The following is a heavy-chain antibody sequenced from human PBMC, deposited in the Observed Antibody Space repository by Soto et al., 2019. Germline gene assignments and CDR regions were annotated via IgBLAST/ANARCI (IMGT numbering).Heavy chain of an antibody. CDR1: GFTSSSYS. V-gene: IGHV3-21*01. J-gene: IGHJ5*02. CDR2: ISSSSSYI. Sequence: GGSLRLSCAASGFTSSSYSMNWVRQAPGKGLEWVSSISSSSSYIYYADSVKGRFTISRDNAKNSLYLQMNSLRAEDTAVYYCARGGRYGDYWFDPWGQGTLVTVSS. CDR3: ARGGRYGDYWFDP. D-gene: IGHD4-17*01.